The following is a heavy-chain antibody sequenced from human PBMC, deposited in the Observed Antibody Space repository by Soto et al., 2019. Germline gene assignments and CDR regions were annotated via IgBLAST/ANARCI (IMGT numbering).Heavy chain of an antibody. CDR2: INPSGGST. CDR1: GYTFTSYY. CDR3: ARDAEGIATFYGMDV. V-gene: IGHV1-46*01. J-gene: IGHJ6*02. Sequence: ASVKVSCKASGYTFTSYYMHWVRQAPGQGLEWMGIINPSGGSTSYAQKLQGRVTMTTDTSTSTAYMELRSLRSDDTAVYYCARDAEGIATFYGMDVWGQGTTVTVSS. D-gene: IGHD6-13*01.